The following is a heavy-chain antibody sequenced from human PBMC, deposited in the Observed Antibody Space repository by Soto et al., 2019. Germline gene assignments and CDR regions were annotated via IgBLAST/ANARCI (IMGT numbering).Heavy chain of an antibody. V-gene: IGHV1-2*02. CDR2: INPNSGGT. D-gene: IGHD5-12*01. CDR3: ERGSGGYDYLYYSYGMDV. CDR1: GYTFTGYY. Sequence: VASVKVSCKASGYTFTGYYMHWVRQAPGQGLEWMGWINPNSGGTNYAQKFQGRVTMTRDTSISTAYMELSRLRSDETAVYYCERGSGGYDYLYYSYGMDVWGQGTTVTVSS. J-gene: IGHJ6*02.